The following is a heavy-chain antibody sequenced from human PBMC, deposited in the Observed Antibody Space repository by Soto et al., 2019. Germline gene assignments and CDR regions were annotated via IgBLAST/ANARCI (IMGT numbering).Heavy chain of an antibody. J-gene: IGHJ4*01. CDR3: ASETYDILTGYYTDY. CDR2: INHSGST. CDR1: GGSFTNYY. V-gene: IGHV4-34*01. Sequence: QVHLQQWGAGLLKPSETLSLTCAVYGGSFTNYYWSWIRQPPGKGLEWIGEINHSGSTNFAPSLTSRGTQSVVTSKNQFSLKLTSVTAADTAVYYCASETYDILTGYYTDYWDHGTLVTVSS. D-gene: IGHD3-9*01.